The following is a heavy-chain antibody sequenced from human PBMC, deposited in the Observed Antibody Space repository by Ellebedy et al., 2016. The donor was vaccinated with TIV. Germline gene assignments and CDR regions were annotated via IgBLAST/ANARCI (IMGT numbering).Heavy chain of an antibody. CDR3: ARVRIAVAGGGLDY. D-gene: IGHD6-19*01. CDR1: GGTFSSYA. Sequence: SVKVSCXASGGTFSSYAISWVRQAPGQGLEWMGGIIPIFGTANYAQKFQGRVTITADKSTSTAYMELSSLRSEDTAVYYCARVRIAVAGGGLDYWGQGTLVTVSS. V-gene: IGHV1-69*06. J-gene: IGHJ4*02. CDR2: IIPIFGTA.